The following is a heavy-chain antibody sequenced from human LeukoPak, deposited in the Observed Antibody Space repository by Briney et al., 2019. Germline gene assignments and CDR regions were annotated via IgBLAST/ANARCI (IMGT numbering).Heavy chain of an antibody. D-gene: IGHD3-3*01. V-gene: IGHV3-23*01. CDR3: ATEDETYYDFWSGPTNTAFDY. Sequence: GGSLRLSCEASGFTFSNFAMSWVRQAPGKGLEWVSAISGSGGSTYYADSVKGRFTISRDNSKNTLYLQMNSLRAEDTAVYYCATEDETYYDFWSGPTNTAFDYWGQGTLVTVSS. J-gene: IGHJ4*02. CDR2: ISGSGGST. CDR1: GFTFSNFA.